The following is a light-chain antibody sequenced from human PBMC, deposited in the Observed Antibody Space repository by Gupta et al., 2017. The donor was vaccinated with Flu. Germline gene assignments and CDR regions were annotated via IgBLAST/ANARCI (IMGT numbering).Light chain of an antibody. Sequence: QSVLTQPHSVSAAPGQKVTISCSGRSSNIGNNYVSWYQQLPGTAPKLLIYDNNKRPSGIPDRFSGSKSGTSATLGITGLQTGDEADYYCGTWDSSLSAVVFGGGTKLTVL. J-gene: IGLJ2*01. V-gene: IGLV1-51*01. CDR1: SSNIGNNY. CDR3: GTWDSSLSAVV. CDR2: DNN.